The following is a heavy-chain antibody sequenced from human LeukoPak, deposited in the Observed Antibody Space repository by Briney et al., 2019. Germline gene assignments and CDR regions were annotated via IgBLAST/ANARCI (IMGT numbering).Heavy chain of an antibody. CDR3: ARDGEMATYFEY. V-gene: IGHV3-33*08. J-gene: IGHJ4*02. Sequence: PGGSLRLSCAASGFTFSSYAMSWVRQAPGKGLEWVAVIWDSGSNKYYADSVKGRFTISRDNSKNTLFLQMSSLRSEDTAVYYCARDGEMATYFEYWGQGTLVTVSP. D-gene: IGHD5-24*01. CDR2: IWDSGSNK. CDR1: GFTFSSYA.